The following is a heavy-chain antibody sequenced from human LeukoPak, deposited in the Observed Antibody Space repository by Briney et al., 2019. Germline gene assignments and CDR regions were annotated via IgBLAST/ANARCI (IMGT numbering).Heavy chain of an antibody. J-gene: IGHJ4*02. CDR3: ARRGGSGRAFDY. CDR1: GASISGGTYY. CDR2: IYYTGST. Sequence: SETLSLTCSVSGASISGGTYYWGWIRQPPGKGLEWISSIYYTGSTYDNPSLKSRVTISVDTFKNQFSLKLSSVTAADTAVYYCARRGGSGRAFDYWGQGTLVTVSS. V-gene: IGHV4-39*01. D-gene: IGHD1-26*01.